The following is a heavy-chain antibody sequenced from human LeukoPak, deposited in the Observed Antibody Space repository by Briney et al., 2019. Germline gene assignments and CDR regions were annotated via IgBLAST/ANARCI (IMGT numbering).Heavy chain of an antibody. CDR2: IKCNSGGT. V-gene: IGHV1-2*06. J-gene: IGHJ4*02. D-gene: IGHD3-10*01. Sequence: EASVKVSCKASGYSFSDCSIHWVRQAPGQGLEWVGRIKCNSGGTDYAQNFQGRVTMIRDTSINTAYMERSGLTSDDTAVYYCARGGSGSGYFFDYWGQGTLVSVSS. CDR3: ARGGSGSGYFFDY. CDR1: GYSFSDCS.